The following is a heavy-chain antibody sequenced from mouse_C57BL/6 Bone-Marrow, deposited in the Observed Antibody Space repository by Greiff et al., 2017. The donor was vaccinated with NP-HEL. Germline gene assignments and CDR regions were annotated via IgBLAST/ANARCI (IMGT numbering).Heavy chain of an antibody. J-gene: IGHJ2*01. CDR3: ARDGYYLDY. CDR2: INPSTGGT. CDR1: GYSFTGYY. Sequence: VQLQQSGPELVKPGASVKISCKASGYSFTGYYMNWVKQSPEKSLEWIGEINPSTGGTTYNQKFKAKATLTVDKSSSTAYMQLKSLKSEDAAVYYCARDGYYLDYWGQGTTLTVSS. V-gene: IGHV1-42*01. D-gene: IGHD2-3*01.